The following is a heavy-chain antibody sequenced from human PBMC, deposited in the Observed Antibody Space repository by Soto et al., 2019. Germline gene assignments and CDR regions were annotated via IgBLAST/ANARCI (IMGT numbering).Heavy chain of an antibody. J-gene: IGHJ4*02. CDR2: INPNSGGT. CDR3: ARGLRYFDWLLHGFDY. Sequence: ASVKVSCKASGYTFTGYYMHWVRQAPGQGLEWMGWINPNSGGTNYAQKSQGWVTMTRDTSISTAYMELSRLRSDDTAVYYCARGLRYFDWLLHGFDYWGQGTLVTVSS. D-gene: IGHD3-9*01. CDR1: GYTFTGYY. V-gene: IGHV1-2*04.